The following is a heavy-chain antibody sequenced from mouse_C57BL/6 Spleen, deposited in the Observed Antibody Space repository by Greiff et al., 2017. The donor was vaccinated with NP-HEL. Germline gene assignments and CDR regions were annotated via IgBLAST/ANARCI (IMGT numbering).Heavy chain of an antibody. CDR1: GFNIKDYY. Sequence: EVHLVESGAELVKPGASVKLSCTASGFNIKDYYMHWVKQRTEQGLEWIGRIDPEDGETKYAPKSQGKATITADTSSNTAYLQLSSLTSEDTAVYYCARSYYYGSSPLFAYWGQGTLVTVSA. CDR2: IDPEDGET. CDR3: ARSYYYGSSPLFAY. V-gene: IGHV14-2*01. D-gene: IGHD1-1*01. J-gene: IGHJ3*01.